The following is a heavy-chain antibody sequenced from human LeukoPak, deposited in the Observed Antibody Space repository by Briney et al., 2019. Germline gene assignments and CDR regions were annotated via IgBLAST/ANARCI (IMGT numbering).Heavy chain of an antibody. J-gene: IGHJ4*02. CDR2: IFYSGST. Sequence: SETLSLTCTVSGISISGYYWSWIRQPPGKGPEWIGYIFYSGSTNYNPSLKSRVTISVDTSKNQFSLKLSSVTAADTAVYYCARDSSGWYDYWGQGTLVTVSS. CDR1: GISISGYY. CDR3: ARDSSGWYDY. V-gene: IGHV4-59*01. D-gene: IGHD6-19*01.